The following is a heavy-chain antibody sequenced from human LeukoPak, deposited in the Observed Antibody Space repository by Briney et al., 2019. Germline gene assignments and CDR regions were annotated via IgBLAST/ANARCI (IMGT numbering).Heavy chain of an antibody. V-gene: IGHV3-48*01. J-gene: IGHJ3*02. CDR3: ARDQGGGTFDI. CDR2: ISGSSSTI. D-gene: IGHD3-16*01. CDR1: GFTFSGYS. Sequence: PGGSLRLSCAASGFTFSGYSMNWVRQAPGKGLEWVSYISGSSSTIYYADSVKGRFTISRDNAKNSLYLQVHSLRAEDTAVYYCARDQGGGTFDIWGQGTMVTVSS.